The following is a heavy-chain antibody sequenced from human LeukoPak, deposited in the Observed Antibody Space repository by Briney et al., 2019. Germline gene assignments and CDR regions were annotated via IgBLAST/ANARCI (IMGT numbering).Heavy chain of an antibody. Sequence: ASVKVSCKASGYTFTSYYMHWVRQAPGQGLEWMGIINPSGGSTSYAQKFQGRVTMTRDTSTSTVYMELSSLRSEDTAVYYCAIEPGSDAFDIWGQGTMVTVSS. CDR1: GYTFTSYY. J-gene: IGHJ3*02. CDR3: AIEPGSDAFDI. D-gene: IGHD1-14*01. V-gene: IGHV1-46*01. CDR2: INPSGGST.